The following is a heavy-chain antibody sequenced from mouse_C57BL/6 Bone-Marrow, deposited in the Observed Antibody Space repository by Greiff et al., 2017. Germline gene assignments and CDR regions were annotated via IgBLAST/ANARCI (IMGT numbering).Heavy chain of an antibody. D-gene: IGHD1-1*01. J-gene: IGHJ4*01. Sequence: QVHVKQSGAELVRPGTSVKMSCKASGYTFTNYWIGWAKQRPGHGLEWIGDIYPGGGYTNYNEKFKGKATLTADKSSSTAYMQFSSLTSEDSAIYYCARECYYYGSYYAMDYWGQGTSVTVSS. CDR2: IYPGGGYT. V-gene: IGHV1-63*01. CDR3: ARECYYYGSYYAMDY. CDR1: GYTFTNYW.